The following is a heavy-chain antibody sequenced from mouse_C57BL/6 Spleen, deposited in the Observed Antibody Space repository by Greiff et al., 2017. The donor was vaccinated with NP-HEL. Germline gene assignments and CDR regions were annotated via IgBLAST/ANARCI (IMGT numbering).Heavy chain of an antibody. D-gene: IGHD2-3*01. V-gene: IGHV2-6-1*01. CDR2: IWSDGST. CDR1: GFSLTSYG. J-gene: IGHJ3*01. Sequence: VQLKQSGPGLVAPSQSLSITCTVSGFSLTSYGVHWVRQPPGKGLEWLVVIWSDGSTTYNSALKSRLSISKDNSKSQVFLKMNSLQTDDTAMYYCARQEGSADGPFAYWGQGTLVTVSA. CDR3: ARQEGSADGPFAY.